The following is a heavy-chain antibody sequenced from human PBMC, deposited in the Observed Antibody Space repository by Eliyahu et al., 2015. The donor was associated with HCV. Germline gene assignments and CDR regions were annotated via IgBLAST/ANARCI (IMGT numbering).Heavy chain of an antibody. Sequence: SISSSSTYIYYADSVKGRFTISRDNAKNSLYLQMNSLRAEDTAVYYCARYDYDFWSGYYKTWYFDYWGQGSLVTVSS. D-gene: IGHD3-3*01. V-gene: IGHV3-21*01. CDR2: ISSSSTYI. J-gene: IGHJ4*02. CDR3: ARYDYDFWSGYYKTWYFDY.